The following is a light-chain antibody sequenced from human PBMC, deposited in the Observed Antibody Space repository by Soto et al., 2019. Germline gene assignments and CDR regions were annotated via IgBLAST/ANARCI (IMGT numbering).Light chain of an antibody. CDR1: QDISNY. Sequence: DIQMTQSPSSLSASVGDRVTITCQASQDISNYLNWYQQKPGKAPKLLIYDASNLETEVPSRFSGSGSGTYFTFTISSLQPEDIATYYCQQYDNLPFGPGTKVDIK. CDR3: QQYDNLP. V-gene: IGKV1-33*01. J-gene: IGKJ3*01. CDR2: DAS.